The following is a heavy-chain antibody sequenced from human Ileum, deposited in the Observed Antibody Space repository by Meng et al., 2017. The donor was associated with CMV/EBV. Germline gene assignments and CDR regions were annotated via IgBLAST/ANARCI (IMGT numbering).Heavy chain of an antibody. CDR2: IYPGDSDT. D-gene: IGHD2-15*01. CDR3: AKVAAYYYRMDH. V-gene: IGHV5-51*01. J-gene: IGHJ6*02. Sequence: GESLKISCKGSGYSFTSYWIGWVRQVPGKGLEWMGIIYPGDSDTKYSPSFQFHVTISVDRSTSTAYLQRNNLKASDTAIYYCAKVAAYYYRMDHWGQGTPVTVSS. CDR1: GYSFTSYW.